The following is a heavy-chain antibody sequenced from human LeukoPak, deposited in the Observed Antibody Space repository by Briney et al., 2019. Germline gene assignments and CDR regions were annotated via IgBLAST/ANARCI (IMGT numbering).Heavy chain of an antibody. CDR2: ISSSSSYI. Sequence: GGSLRLSCAASGFTFSSYEMNWVRQAPGKGLEWVSYISSSSSYIYYADSVKGRFTISRDNAKNSLYLQMNSLRAEDAAVYYCARVGRYSSQATVDYWGQGTLVTVSS. D-gene: IGHD6-19*01. CDR1: GFTFSSYE. V-gene: IGHV3-21*05. CDR3: ARVGRYSSQATVDY. J-gene: IGHJ4*02.